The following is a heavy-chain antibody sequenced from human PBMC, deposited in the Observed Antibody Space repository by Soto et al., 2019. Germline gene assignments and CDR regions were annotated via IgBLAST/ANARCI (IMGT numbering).Heavy chain of an antibody. J-gene: IGHJ6*02. V-gene: IGHV1-69*13. D-gene: IGHD1-1*01. CDR2: ISTIFDTE. CDR1: GGTLSDFT. CDR3: ARNGTLTGYSYGMDV. Sequence: SVNVSCKASGGTLSDFTINWVRQAPGQRLEWMGGISTIFDTENYEENSQGRVTITAEESTSTSFMEVSSLRTEDTADYYCARNGTLTGYSYGMDVWGQGTMVTVSS.